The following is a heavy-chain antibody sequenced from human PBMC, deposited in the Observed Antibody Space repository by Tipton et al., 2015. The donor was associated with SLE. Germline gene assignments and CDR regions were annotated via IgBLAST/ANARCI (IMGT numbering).Heavy chain of an antibody. CDR3: ARDWRVLPRAIDY. D-gene: IGHD2-2*01. CDR2: IKQDGSEK. V-gene: IGHV3-7*01. J-gene: IGHJ4*02. CDR1: GGSFSGYY. Sequence: LSLTCAVYGGSFSGYYWSWIRQPPGKGLEWVANIKQDGSEKNYVDSVKGRFTISRDNAKNSLYLQMNSLRAEDTAVYFCARDWRVLPRAIDYWGQGTLVSVSS.